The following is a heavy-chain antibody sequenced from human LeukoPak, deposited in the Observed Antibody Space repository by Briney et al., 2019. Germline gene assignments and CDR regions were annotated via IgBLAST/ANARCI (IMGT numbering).Heavy chain of an antibody. CDR3: ARAGTYYYDSSGCYYDY. Sequence: ASVKVSCKASGYTFTGYYMHWVRQAPGQGLEWMGWINPNSGGTNYAQKFQGRVTMTRDTSISTAYMELSRLRSDDTAVYYCARAGTYYYDSSGCYYDYWGQGTLVTVSS. CDR2: INPNSGGT. J-gene: IGHJ4*02. CDR1: GYTFTGYY. D-gene: IGHD3-22*01. V-gene: IGHV1-2*02.